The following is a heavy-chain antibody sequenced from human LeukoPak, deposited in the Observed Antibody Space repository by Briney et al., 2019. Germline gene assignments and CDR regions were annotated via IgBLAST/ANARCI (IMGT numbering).Heavy chain of an antibody. CDR3: ARGRTYYYGSRSPNDAFDI. J-gene: IGHJ3*02. D-gene: IGHD3-10*01. Sequence: GGSLRLSCAASGFTFSSYWMHWVRHAPGKGLVWVSRINSDGSSTSYADSVKGRFTISRDNAKNTLYLQMNSLRAEDTAVYYCARGRTYYYGSRSPNDAFDIWGQGTMVTVSS. V-gene: IGHV3-74*01. CDR1: GFTFSSYW. CDR2: INSDGSST.